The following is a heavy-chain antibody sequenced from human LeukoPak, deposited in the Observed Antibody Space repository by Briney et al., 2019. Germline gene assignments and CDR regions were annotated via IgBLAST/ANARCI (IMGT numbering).Heavy chain of an antibody. V-gene: IGHV3-53*01. J-gene: IGHJ4*02. CDR3: ARGDDSGYYDYFDY. CDR2: IYTGGNT. Sequence: PGGSLRLSCAASGFTFDSNYLSWVRQAPGKGLEWVSTIYTGGNTYYAASVKGRFTISRDFSKSTEFLHMNSLRAEDTAMYYCARGDDSGYYDYFDYWGQGALVTVSS. CDR1: GFTFDSNY. D-gene: IGHD3-22*01.